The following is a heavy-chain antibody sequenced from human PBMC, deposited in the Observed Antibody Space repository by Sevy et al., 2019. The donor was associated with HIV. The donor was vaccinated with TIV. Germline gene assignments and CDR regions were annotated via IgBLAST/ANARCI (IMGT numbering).Heavy chain of an antibody. CDR3: ARVRGYSYGEFDY. V-gene: IGHV3-74*01. J-gene: IGHJ4*02. CDR1: GFTFSNYW. Sequence: GGSLRLSCAASGFTFSNYWMHWVRQAPEKGLMWVSRISSDGSITNYADSVKGRFTISRDNAKNTLYLQMNSLRVEDTAVYYCARVRGYSYGEFDYWGQGTLVTVSS. CDR2: ISSDGSIT. D-gene: IGHD5-18*01.